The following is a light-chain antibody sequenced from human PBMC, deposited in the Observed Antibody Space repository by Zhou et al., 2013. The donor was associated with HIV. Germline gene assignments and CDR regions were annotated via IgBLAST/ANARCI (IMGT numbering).Light chain of an antibody. CDR2: GAS. CDR3: QQYNNWLSLT. Sequence: EIVLTQSPATLSLSPGERATLSCRASQSVSSYLAWYQQKPGQAPRLLISGASTRATGFPARFSGSGSGTEFTLTISSMQSEDFAVYYCQQYNNWLSLTFGGGTKVEI. J-gene: IGKJ4*01. V-gene: IGKV3-15*01. CDR1: QSVSSY.